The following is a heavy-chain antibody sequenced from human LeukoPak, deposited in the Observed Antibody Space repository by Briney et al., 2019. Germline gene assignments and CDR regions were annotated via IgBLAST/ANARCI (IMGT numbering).Heavy chain of an antibody. CDR1: GGSISSGGYY. Sequence: PSETLSLTCTVSGGSISSGGYYWSWIRQPPGKGLEWIGSRSHSGATNYNPSLQSRVTVSADTSNNQFSLTLSSVTAADTAVYYCGRRGGSGWAFEYWGQGTLVTVSS. D-gene: IGHD6-19*01. CDR2: RSHSGAT. J-gene: IGHJ4*02. V-gene: IGHV4-39*01. CDR3: GRRGGSGWAFEY.